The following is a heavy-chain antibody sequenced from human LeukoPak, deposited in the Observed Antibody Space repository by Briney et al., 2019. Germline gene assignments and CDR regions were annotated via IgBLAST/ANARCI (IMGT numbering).Heavy chain of an antibody. CDR1: GYTFTSYG. Sequence: ASVKLSCKASGYTFTSYGISWVRQAPGQGLEWMGWISAYNGNTNYAQKLQGRVTMTTDTSTRTAYMELRSLRSDDTAVYYCARGEVGATTYDAYYFDYWGQGTLVTVSS. CDR3: ARGEVGATTYDAYYFDY. D-gene: IGHD1-26*01. V-gene: IGHV1-18*01. J-gene: IGHJ4*02. CDR2: ISAYNGNT.